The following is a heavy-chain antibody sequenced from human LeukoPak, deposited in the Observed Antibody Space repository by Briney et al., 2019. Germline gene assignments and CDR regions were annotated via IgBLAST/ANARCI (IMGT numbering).Heavy chain of an antibody. D-gene: IGHD6-19*01. CDR1: GYTFTGYY. J-gene: IGHJ4*02. CDR3: ARVGSSGWYVHPTLDY. V-gene: IGHV1-2*02. CDR2: INPNSGDT. Sequence: ASVKVSCKASGYTFTGYYMHWVRQAPGQGSEWMGWINPNSGDTNYAQKFQGRVTVTRDTAISTAYMELSRLRSDDTAVYYCARVGSSGWYVHPTLDYWGQGTLVTVSS.